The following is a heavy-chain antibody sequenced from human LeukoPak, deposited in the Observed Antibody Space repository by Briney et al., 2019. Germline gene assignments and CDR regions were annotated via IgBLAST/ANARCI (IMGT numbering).Heavy chain of an antibody. J-gene: IGHJ4*02. CDR3: AKEGAGYGYDY. Sequence: GGSLRLSCAASGFTFSAYWMHWVRQTPGKGLVWVSRNKNDGSSTGYADSVKGRFTISRDNAKNTLYLQMNSLGAEDTAIYYCAKEGAGYGYDYWGQGTLVTVSS. D-gene: IGHD5-12*01. V-gene: IGHV3-74*01. CDR2: NKNDGSST. CDR1: GFTFSAYW.